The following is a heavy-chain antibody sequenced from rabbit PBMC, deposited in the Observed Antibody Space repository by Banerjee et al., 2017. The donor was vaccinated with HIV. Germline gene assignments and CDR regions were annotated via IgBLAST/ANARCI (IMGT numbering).Heavy chain of an antibody. CDR1: GFDFSSYG. V-gene: IGHV1S45*01. J-gene: IGHJ4*01. D-gene: IGHD4-1*01. CDR3: ARDLAGVIGWNFNL. Sequence: QEQLEESGGDLVKPEGSLTLSCKASGFDFSSYGVSWVRQAPGKGLEWIGYITYGGSTYYASWAKGRFTISKTSSTTVTLQMTSLTAADTATYFCARDLAGVIGWNFNLWGPGTLVTVS. CDR2: ITYGGST.